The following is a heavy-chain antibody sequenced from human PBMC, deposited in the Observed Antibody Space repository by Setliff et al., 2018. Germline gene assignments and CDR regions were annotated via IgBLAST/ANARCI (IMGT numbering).Heavy chain of an antibody. CDR2: IYHSGST. J-gene: IGHJ2*01. CDR1: GGSFSGYH. CDR3: ARAVPRGATPDYWYFDL. Sequence: SETLSLTCAVYGGSFSGYHWSWNRQAPGKGLEWIGSIYHSGSTYFNPSLKSRVTISVDTSKNQFSLKLNSVTAADTTVYYCARAVPRGATPDYWYFDLWGRGTLVTVSS. V-gene: IGHV4-34*01.